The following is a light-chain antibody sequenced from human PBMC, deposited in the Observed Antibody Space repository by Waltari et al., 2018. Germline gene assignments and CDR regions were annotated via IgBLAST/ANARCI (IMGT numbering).Light chain of an antibody. CDR1: SSGVGGYNY. V-gene: IGLV2-14*03. J-gene: IGLJ2*01. Sequence: QSALTQPASVSGSPGQSLTIPCTGTSSGVGGYNYVSWYQQHPGGAPRLMIYGVTNRPSGVSIRFSGSKSGNTASLTISGLQPEDEAYYYCSSYTTSDTLIFAGGTKLTVL. CDR2: GVT. CDR3: SSYTTSDTLI.